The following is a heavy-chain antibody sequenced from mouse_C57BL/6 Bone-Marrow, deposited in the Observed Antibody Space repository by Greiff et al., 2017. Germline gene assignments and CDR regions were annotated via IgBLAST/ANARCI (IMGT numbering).Heavy chain of an antibody. J-gene: IGHJ4*01. CDR2: IHPNSGST. D-gene: IGHD2-3*01. Sequence: VQLQQPGAELVKPGASVKLSCKASGYTFTSYWMHWVKQRPGQGLEWIGMIHPNSGSTNYNEKFKSKATLTVDKSSSKAYMQLSSLTSEDSAVYYCARRGLLLAMDYWGQGTSVTVSS. CDR1: GYTFTSYW. CDR3: ARRGLLLAMDY. V-gene: IGHV1-64*01.